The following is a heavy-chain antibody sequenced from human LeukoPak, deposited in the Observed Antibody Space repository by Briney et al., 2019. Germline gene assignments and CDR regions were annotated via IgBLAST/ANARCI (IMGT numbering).Heavy chain of an antibody. Sequence: ASVKVSCKASGYTFTGYYMHWVRQAPGQGLEWMGWINPNSGGTNYAQKFQGRVTMTRDTSVSTAYMKLNRLRSDDTGVYYCARDTTMITYWFDPWGQGTLVTVSS. CDR1: GYTFTGYY. J-gene: IGHJ5*02. D-gene: IGHD5-18*01. V-gene: IGHV1-2*02. CDR3: ARDTTMITYWFDP. CDR2: INPNSGGT.